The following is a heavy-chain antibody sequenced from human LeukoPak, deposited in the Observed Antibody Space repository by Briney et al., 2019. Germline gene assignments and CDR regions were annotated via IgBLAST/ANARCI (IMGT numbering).Heavy chain of an antibody. V-gene: IGHV4-59*01. CDR2: IYYSGST. CDR1: GCAISSYY. CDR3: ARSEVIAAPSHFEYFFDY. Sequence: SETLSLTCTVPGCAISSYYWSWIRQPPGKGLEWNGYIYYSGSTNYTHSSQSRVTISVDTTKTRFSLKFSSVTAADTAVYYCARSEVIAAPSHFEYFFDYWGQGTLVTVSS. D-gene: IGHD6-13*01. J-gene: IGHJ4*02.